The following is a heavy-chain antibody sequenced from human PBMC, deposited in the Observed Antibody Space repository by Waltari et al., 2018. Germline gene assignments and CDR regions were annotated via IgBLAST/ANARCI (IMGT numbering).Heavy chain of an antibody. CDR2: IYGSGGRT. J-gene: IGHJ4*02. CDR3: AKGVLGATAPDC. Sequence: EVHLVESGGGLVQPGGSLRLSCAASGFTFSSYAMSWVRQAPGEGLEWVSGIYGSGGRTYTDSVKGRFTISRDNSKNTVYLEMNSLRVEDTAVYYCAKGVLGATAPDCWGQGTLVTVSS. V-gene: IGHV3-23*04. D-gene: IGHD1-26*01. CDR1: GFTFSSYA.